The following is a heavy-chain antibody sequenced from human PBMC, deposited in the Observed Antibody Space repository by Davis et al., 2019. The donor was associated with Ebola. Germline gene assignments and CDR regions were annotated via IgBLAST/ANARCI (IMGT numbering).Heavy chain of an antibody. J-gene: IGHJ4*02. CDR3: ARGWLRSAFDQ. CDR1: GDSVSSNSGA. D-gene: IGHD5-12*01. CDR2: TYYSSKWYT. Sequence: HSQTLSLTCDISGDSVSSNSGAWNWIRQSPSRGLEWLGRTYYSSKWYTDSTLSVKSRITISADTAKNQLSLHLDSVTPEDTAVYYCARGWLRSAFDQWGQGTLVIVSS. V-gene: IGHV6-1*01.